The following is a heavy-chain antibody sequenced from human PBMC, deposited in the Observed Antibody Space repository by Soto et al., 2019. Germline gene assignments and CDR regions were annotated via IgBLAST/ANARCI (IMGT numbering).Heavy chain of an antibody. Sequence: QVQLVESGGGLVKPGGSLRLCCAASGFTFSDYYMSWIRQAPGKGLEWISYISSSGSSINYADSVKGRFTISRDNTKNSPYLKMNSLRAEDMAVYYCARDRSAWFDPWGQGTLVTVSS. CDR3: ARDRSAWFDP. J-gene: IGHJ5*02. CDR2: ISSSGSSI. CDR1: GFTFSDYY. V-gene: IGHV3-11*01.